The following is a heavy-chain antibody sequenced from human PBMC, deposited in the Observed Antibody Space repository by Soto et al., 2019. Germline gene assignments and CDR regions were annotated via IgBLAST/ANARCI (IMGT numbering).Heavy chain of an antibody. V-gene: IGHV1-8*01. CDR3: ASFLGATETKKHNPYRAV. Sequence: ASVKVSCKASGYTFTSYDINWVRQATGQGLEWMGWMNPNSGNTGYAQKFQGRVTMTRNTSISTAYMELSSLRSEDTAVYYCASFLGATETKKHNPYRAVWGKGPPAPV. J-gene: IGHJ6*03. CDR1: GYTFTSYD. D-gene: IGHD1-26*01. CDR2: MNPNSGNT.